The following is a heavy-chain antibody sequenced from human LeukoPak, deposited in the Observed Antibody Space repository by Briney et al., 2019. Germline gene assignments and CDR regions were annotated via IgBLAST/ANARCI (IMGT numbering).Heavy chain of an antibody. V-gene: IGHV1-69*04. J-gene: IGHJ6*02. CDR3: ASSRRGVVVTAMDYYYGMDV. CDR1: GGTFSSYA. Sequence: SVKVSCKASGGTFSSYAISRVRQAPGQGLEWMGRIIPIFGIANYAQKFQGRVTITADKSTSTAYMELSSLRSEDTAVYYCASSRRGVVVTAMDYYYGMDVWGQGTTVTVSS. D-gene: IGHD2-21*02. CDR2: IIPIFGIA.